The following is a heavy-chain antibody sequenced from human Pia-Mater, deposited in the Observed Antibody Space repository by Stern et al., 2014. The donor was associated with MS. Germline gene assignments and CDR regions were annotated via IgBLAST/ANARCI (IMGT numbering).Heavy chain of an antibody. Sequence: QITLKESGPRLVKPTQTLTLTCTFSGFSLSTSGAGVTWIRPPPGKALEWLAVIYWDDEKRYSASLKTRLTITRDTSKSQVVLTMTSMDPVDTATYYCAHLFSDASSSWFDPWGQGTLVTVSS. CDR3: AHLFSDASSSWFDP. V-gene: IGHV2-5*02. D-gene: IGHD6-6*01. J-gene: IGHJ5*02. CDR2: IYWDDEK. CDR1: GFSLSTSGAG.